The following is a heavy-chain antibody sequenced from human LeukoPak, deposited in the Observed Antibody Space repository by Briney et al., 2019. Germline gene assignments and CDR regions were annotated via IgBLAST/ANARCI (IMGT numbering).Heavy chain of an antibody. CDR1: GGTFSSYA. V-gene: IGHV1-18*01. Sequence: ASVKVSCKASGGTFSSYAISWVRQAPGQGLEWMGWISAYNGNTSYAQKLQGRVTMTTDTSTSTAYMELRSLRSDDTAVYYCARRWYLGYCSSTSCYTLDYWGQGTLVTVSS. J-gene: IGHJ4*02. CDR2: ISAYNGNT. D-gene: IGHD2-2*02. CDR3: ARRWYLGYCSSTSCYTLDY.